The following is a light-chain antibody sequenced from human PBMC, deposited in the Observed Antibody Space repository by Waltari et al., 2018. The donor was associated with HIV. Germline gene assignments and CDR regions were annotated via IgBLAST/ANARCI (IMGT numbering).Light chain of an antibody. V-gene: IGLV2-18*02. CDR3: SSFTTSITVV. CDR2: DVS. Sequence: QSALTQPPSVSGSLGQSVTISCTGTSSDVGNYNEVSWYQQSPGTAPKLMIYDVSNRPSGVPVRFSVSKSGNTASLTISGLQAEDEADYYCSSFTTSITVVFGGGTKLTVL. CDR1: SSDVGNYNE. J-gene: IGLJ2*01.